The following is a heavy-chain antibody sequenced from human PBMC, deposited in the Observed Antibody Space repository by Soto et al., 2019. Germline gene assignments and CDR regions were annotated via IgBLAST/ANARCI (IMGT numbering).Heavy chain of an antibody. J-gene: IGHJ4*02. CDR3: ARFRCGGDCYYDY. Sequence: ASVKVSCKASGYTFTSFGISWVRQAPGQGLEWMGWISAYNGNTNYAQTLQGRVTMTTDTSTSTAYMQLRSLRSDDTAMYYCARFRCGGDCYYDYWGQGTLVTVSS. D-gene: IGHD2-21*02. CDR2: ISAYNGNT. V-gene: IGHV1-18*01. CDR1: GYTFTSFG.